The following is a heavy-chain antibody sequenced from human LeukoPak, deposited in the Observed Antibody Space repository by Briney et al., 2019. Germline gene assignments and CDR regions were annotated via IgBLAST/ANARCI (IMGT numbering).Heavy chain of an antibody. CDR1: GGSISSYY. CDR2: IYYSGST. Sequence: PSETLSLTCTVSGGSISSYYWSWIRQPPGGGLEWSGYIYYSGSTTYNPSLKSRVTISVDTPKNQLSLKLSSVTAADTAVYYCARHALSPIAAAANAYYFDYWGQGTLVTVSS. D-gene: IGHD6-13*01. V-gene: IGHV4-59*08. J-gene: IGHJ4*02. CDR3: ARHALSPIAAAANAYYFDY.